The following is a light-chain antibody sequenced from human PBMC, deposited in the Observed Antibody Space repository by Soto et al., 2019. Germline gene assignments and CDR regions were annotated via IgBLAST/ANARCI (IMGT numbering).Light chain of an antibody. J-gene: IGLJ1*01. Sequence: QSALTQPASVSGSPGQSITISCTGTSSDVGGYNYVSWYQHHPGQAPKLMIYDVSNRPSGVSNRFSSSKYGNTASLTISGLQAEDEADYYCSSYTSSSTYVFGTGTKLTVL. CDR2: DVS. CDR1: SSDVGGYNY. V-gene: IGLV2-14*03. CDR3: SSYTSSSTYV.